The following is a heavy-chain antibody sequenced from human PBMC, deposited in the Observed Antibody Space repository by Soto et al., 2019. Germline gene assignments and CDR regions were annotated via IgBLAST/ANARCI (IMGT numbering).Heavy chain of an antibody. CDR1: GFSLSTDGVG. D-gene: IGHD2-8*01. J-gene: IGHJ4*02. CDR3: ARILCNYANDV. V-gene: IGHV2-5*01. Sequence: SVPPLVNPTQTLTLTCTFSGFSLSTDGVGVGWIRQPPGKALECLAAVYWNDDKHYSPFLKSRLTITKDTSKNQVVLTVTNMDPVDTATYFCARILCNYANDVWGQGSLGTVSS. CDR2: VYWNDDK.